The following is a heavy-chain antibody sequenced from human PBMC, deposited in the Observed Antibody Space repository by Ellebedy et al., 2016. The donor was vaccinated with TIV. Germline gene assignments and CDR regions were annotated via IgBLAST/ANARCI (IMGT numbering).Heavy chain of an antibody. D-gene: IGHD4-17*01. J-gene: IGHJ4*02. V-gene: IGHV4-61*08. CDR1: GGSVSSGGDY. CDR3: ARLGVTTIAYYFES. CDR2: IYYSGST. Sequence: MPSETLSLTCTVSGGSVSSGGDYWSWIRQPPGKGLEWIGYIYYSGSTSYNPSLKSRLTISLDSSKNQVSLKVRSVTAADTAVYYCARLGVTTIAYYFESWGQGTLVTVSS.